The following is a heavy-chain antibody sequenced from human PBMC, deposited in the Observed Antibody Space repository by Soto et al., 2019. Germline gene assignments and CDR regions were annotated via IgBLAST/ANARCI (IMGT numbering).Heavy chain of an antibody. CDR2: IYYSGST. J-gene: IGHJ6*03. D-gene: IGHD3-10*01. CDR3: ARLLVRYYGSGSYRYMDV. Sequence: SETLSLTCTVSGGSISSYYWSWIRQPPGKGLEWIGYIYYSGSTNYNPSLKSRVTISVDTSKNQFSLKLSPVTAADTAVYYCARLLVRYYGSGSYRYMDVWGKGTTVTVSS. CDR1: GGSISSYY. V-gene: IGHV4-59*08.